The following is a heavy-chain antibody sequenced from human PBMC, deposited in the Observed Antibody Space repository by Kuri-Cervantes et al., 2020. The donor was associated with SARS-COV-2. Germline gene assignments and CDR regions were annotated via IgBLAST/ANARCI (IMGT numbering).Heavy chain of an antibody. CDR3: AKSSSSDRGFDY. V-gene: IGHV3-21*01. D-gene: IGHD6-6*01. Sequence: GGSLRLSCAASGFTFSSYSMNWVRQAPGKGLEWVSSISSSSSYIYYADSVKGRFTISRDNSKNTLYVQMSSLRAEDTAVYYCAKSSSSDRGFDYWGQGTLVTVSS. J-gene: IGHJ4*02. CDR1: GFTFSSYS. CDR2: ISSSSSYI.